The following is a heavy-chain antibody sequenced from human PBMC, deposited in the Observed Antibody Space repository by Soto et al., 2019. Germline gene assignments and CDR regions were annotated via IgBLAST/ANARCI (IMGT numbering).Heavy chain of an antibody. D-gene: IGHD4-17*01. Sequence: GGSLRLSCAASGFIFSSYAMSWVRQAPGKGLEWVSVITGSADSTYYADSVKGRFTISRDNFKNTLYLQVNSPRAEDTAVYYCARSKTYGDYWSPDVWGQGTLVTVSS. V-gene: IGHV3-23*01. CDR2: ITGSADST. CDR1: GFIFSSYA. CDR3: ARSKTYGDYWSPDV. J-gene: IGHJ4*02.